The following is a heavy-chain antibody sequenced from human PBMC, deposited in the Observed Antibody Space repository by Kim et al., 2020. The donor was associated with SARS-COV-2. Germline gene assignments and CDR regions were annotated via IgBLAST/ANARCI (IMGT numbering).Heavy chain of an antibody. J-gene: IGHJ4*02. CDR3: AKDPPGSSSCDY. D-gene: IGHD6-13*01. V-gene: IGHV3-43*02. CDR1: GFSFDDYG. CDR2: ISGDGGST. Sequence: GGSLRLSCAASGFSFDDYGMHWVRQAPGKGLEWVSPISGDGGSTYYADSVKGRFIISRDNSKNSLYLQMNSLRTEDTALYYCAKDPPGSSSCDYWGQGTLVTVSS.